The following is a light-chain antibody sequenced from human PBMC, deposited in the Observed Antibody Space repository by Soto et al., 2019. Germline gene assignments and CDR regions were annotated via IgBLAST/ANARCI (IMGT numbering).Light chain of an antibody. V-gene: IGKV3-15*01. CDR2: GAS. J-gene: IGKJ5*01. Sequence: EIVLTQSPATLSLSPGERATLCCRASQSVSSYLAWYQQKPGQAPRLLIYGASTRATGIPARFSGSGSGTEFTLAISSLQSEDFAVYYCQQYNNWPQITVGQGTRLEI. CDR1: QSVSSY. CDR3: QQYNNWPQIT.